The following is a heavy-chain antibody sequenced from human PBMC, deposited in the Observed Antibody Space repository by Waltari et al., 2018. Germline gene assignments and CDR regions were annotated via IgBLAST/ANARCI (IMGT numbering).Heavy chain of an antibody. CDR1: GGSISSSSYY. Sequence: QLQLQESGPGLVKPSETLSLTCTVSGGSISSSSYYWGWIRQSPGKGLEWIGSIYYSGRTYDIPALKSRVTISVDTSKNQCSLKMSSVTAADTAVYYCAGGPSSWYVYWGQGTLVTVSS. CDR2: IYYSGRT. V-gene: IGHV4-39*07. J-gene: IGHJ4*02. CDR3: AGGPSSWYVY. D-gene: IGHD6-13*01.